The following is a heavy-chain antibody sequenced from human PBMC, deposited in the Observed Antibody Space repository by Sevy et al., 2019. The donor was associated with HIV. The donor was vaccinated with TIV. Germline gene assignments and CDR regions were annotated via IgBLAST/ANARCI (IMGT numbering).Heavy chain of an antibody. V-gene: IGHV3-74*01. CDR2: IDTDGSDT. Sequence: GGSLRLSCVASGFIFSTDWMHWVRQAPGKGLVWVSRIDTDGSDTSYADSVKGRFTISRDNAKNTLYLQMNSLRAEDTAVYYCVRDRPGPLHYMDVWGKGTTVTVSS. CDR1: GFIFSTDW. J-gene: IGHJ6*03. CDR3: VRDRPGPLHYMDV. D-gene: IGHD1-26*01.